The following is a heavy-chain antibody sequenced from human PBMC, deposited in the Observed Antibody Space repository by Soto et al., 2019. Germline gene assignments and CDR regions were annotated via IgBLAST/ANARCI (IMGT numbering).Heavy chain of an antibody. CDR3: ARGGGWGSYYFDSSGYRRCDV. D-gene: IGHD3-22*01. J-gene: IGHJ6*02. Sequence: HGESLKISCKGSGNNFNTYWIAWVRQPPGKGLEWMGIIYPDDADTKYSPSFQGQVTISADRSGSTDYLQWSSLKASDTAVYYCARGGGWGSYYFDSSGYRRCDVWGQGTTVTVSS. CDR1: GNNFNTYW. V-gene: IGHV5-51*01. CDR2: IYPDDADT.